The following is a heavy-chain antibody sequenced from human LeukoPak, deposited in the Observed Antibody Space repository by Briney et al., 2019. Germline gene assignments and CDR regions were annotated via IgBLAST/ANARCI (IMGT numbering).Heavy chain of an antibody. CDR3: ARALIVVVPASFDP. CDR2: IHTSGST. J-gene: IGHJ5*02. CDR1: GGSINSYY. D-gene: IGHD2-2*01. Sequence: SETLSLTCIVSGGSINSYYWSWIRQPAGKGLEWIGQIHTSGSTNYNPSLKSRVAMSVDTSKNQFSLKLSSVTAADTAVYYCARALIVVVPASFDPWGQGTLVTVSS. V-gene: IGHV4-4*07.